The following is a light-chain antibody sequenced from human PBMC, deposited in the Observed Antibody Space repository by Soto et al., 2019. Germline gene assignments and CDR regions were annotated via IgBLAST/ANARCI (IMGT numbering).Light chain of an antibody. Sequence: IQMTQSPSSLSASVGDRVTITCRASQDIYTYLAWYRHRPGKAPELLIYGASTLQAGVPSRFSGGGSGTHFVLAISSLQPEDVATYYCQHYNKAPWTFGQGTKV. CDR3: QHYNKAPWT. CDR2: GAS. J-gene: IGKJ1*01. V-gene: IGKV1-27*01. CDR1: QDIYTY.